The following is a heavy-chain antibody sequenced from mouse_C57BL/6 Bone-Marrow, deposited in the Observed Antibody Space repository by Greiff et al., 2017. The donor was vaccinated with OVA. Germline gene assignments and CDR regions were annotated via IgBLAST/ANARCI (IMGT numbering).Heavy chain of an antibody. CDR2: INPSNGGT. J-gene: IGHJ2*01. V-gene: IGHV1-53*01. Sequence: VKLMESGPELVKPGASVKLSCKASGYTFTSYWMHWVKQRPGQGLEWIGNINPSNGGTNYNEKFKSKATLTVDKSSSTAYMQLSSLTSEDSAVYYCARDRDYGSSYDYWGQGTTLTVSS. CDR3: ARDRDYGSSYDY. CDR1: GYTFTSYW. D-gene: IGHD1-1*01.